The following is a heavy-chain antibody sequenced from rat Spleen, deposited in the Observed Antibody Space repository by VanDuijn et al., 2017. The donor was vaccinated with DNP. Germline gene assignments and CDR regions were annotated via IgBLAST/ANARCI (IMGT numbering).Heavy chain of an antibody. V-gene: IGHV5-31*01. CDR2: ITGGDPNT. J-gene: IGHJ2*01. CDR3: ARHREQPFFDY. Sequence: EVQLVESGGGLVQPGRSLKLSCVVSGFTFNNYWMTWIRQVPGKGLEWVASITGGDPNTYYPDSVKGRFTVSRDNAKSTLYLQMDSLRSEDTATYYCARHREQPFFDYWGQGVMVTVSS. CDR1: GFTFNNYW. D-gene: IGHD1-10*01.